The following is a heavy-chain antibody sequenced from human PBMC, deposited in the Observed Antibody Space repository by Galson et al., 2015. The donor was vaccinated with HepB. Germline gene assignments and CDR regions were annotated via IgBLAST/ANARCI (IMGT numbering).Heavy chain of an antibody. D-gene: IGHD4-17*01. CDR2: IKSKTDGGTT. Sequence: SLRLSCAASGFTFSDAWMSWVRQAPGKGLEWVGRIKSKTDGGTTDYAAPVKGRFTISRDNSKNTLYLQMNSLRADDTAVYYCTTGYGDGIWGQGTLVTVSS. CDR3: TTGYGDGI. V-gene: IGHV3-15*01. J-gene: IGHJ4*02. CDR1: GFTFSDAW.